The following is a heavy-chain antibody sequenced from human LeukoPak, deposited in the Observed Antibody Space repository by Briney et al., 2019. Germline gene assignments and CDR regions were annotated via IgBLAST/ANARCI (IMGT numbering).Heavy chain of an antibody. Sequence: PGGSLRLSCEGSGFTFSDHHMDWVRQAPGMGLKWVSSISSSSSYIYYADSVKGRFTISRDNAKNSLYLQMNSLRAEDTAVYYCARDRNPGGYYYDSSGYSFGYWGQGTLVTVSS. CDR2: ISSSSSYI. CDR1: GFTFSDHH. CDR3: ARDRNPGGYYYDSSGYSFGY. D-gene: IGHD3-22*01. V-gene: IGHV3-21*01. J-gene: IGHJ4*02.